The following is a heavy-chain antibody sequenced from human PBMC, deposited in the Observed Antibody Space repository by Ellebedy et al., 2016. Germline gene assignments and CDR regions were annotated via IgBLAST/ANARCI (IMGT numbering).Heavy chain of an antibody. D-gene: IGHD4-17*01. J-gene: IGHJ4*02. CDR1: GFTFSDYY. CDR2: ISGSSTYT. CDR3: ARHDFGDFAFFDY. Sequence: GGSLRLSCAASGFTFSDYYMSWIRQAPGKGLEWISDISGSSTYTTYADSVKGRFTISRDNAKNSLYLQMNSLRAEDTAVYYCARHDFGDFAFFDYWGQGILVIVSS. V-gene: IGHV3-11*06.